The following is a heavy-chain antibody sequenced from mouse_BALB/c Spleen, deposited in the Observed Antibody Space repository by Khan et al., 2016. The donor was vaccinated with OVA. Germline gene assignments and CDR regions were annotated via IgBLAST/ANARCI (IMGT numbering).Heavy chain of an antibody. CDR2: IWAGGST. CDR1: GFSLTSYG. V-gene: IGHV2-9*02. D-gene: IGHD2-3*01. J-gene: IGHJ4*01. CDR3: ARCSDGSYYTVDY. Sequence: QVQLKESGPGLVAPSQSLSITCTVSGFSLTSYGVHWVRQPPGKGLEWLGVIWAGGSTNYNSALMSRLSISKDNSKSQVFLKMNSLQTDDPAMYYCARCSDGSYYTVDYWGQGTSVTVSS.